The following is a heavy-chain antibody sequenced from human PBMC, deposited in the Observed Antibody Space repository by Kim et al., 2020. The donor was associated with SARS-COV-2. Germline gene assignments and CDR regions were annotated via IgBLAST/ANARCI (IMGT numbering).Heavy chain of an antibody. J-gene: IGHJ4*02. Sequence: SETLSLTCTVSGGSISSGDYYWSWIRQPPGKGLEWIGYIYYSGSTYYNPSLKSRVTISVDTSKNQFSLKLSSVTAADTAVYYCASRRVVGATRGSFDYWGQGTLVTVSS. CDR3: ASRRVVGATRGSFDY. CDR1: GGSISSGDYY. CDR2: IYYSGST. V-gene: IGHV4-30-4*01. D-gene: IGHD1-26*01.